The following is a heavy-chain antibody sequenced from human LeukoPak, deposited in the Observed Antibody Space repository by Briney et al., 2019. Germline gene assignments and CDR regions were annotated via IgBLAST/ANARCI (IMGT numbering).Heavy chain of an antibody. J-gene: IGHJ6*02. V-gene: IGHV1-24*01. CDR2: FDPEDGGT. CDR3: ATAGGSYYYDSSGYYHYYYYGMDV. Sequence: ASVKVSCKVSGYTLTELSMHWVRQAPGKGLEWMGGFDPEDGGTIYAQKFQGRVTMTEDTSTDTAYMELSSLRSEDTAVYYCATAGGSYYYDSSGYYHYYYYGMDVWGQGTTVTVSS. D-gene: IGHD3-22*01. CDR1: GYTLTELS.